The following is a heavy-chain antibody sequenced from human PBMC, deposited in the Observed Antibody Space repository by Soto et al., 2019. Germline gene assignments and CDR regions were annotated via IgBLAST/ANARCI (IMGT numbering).Heavy chain of an antibody. CDR2: ISSTGSYA. V-gene: IGHV3-11*05. D-gene: IGHD1-26*01. CDR3: ARIVGLRLNDY. J-gene: IGHJ4*02. Sequence: QVQLVESGGGLVQPGGSLRLSCAVSGFTFNDYQMTWFRQAPGKGLEWVSRISSTGSYADYADSVKGQFTVSRDNANNTVYLQMDSLRDEDTAVYFCARIVGLRLNDYWGQGTLVIVSS. CDR1: GFTFNDYQ.